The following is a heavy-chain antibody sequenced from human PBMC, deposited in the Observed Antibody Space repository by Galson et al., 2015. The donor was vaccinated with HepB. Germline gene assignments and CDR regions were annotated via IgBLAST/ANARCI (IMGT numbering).Heavy chain of an antibody. J-gene: IGHJ6*02. V-gene: IGHV6-1*01. CDR2: TVFRAKSHT. CDR3: AYGSDV. CDR1: GDSVTSNCAV. D-gene: IGHD4-17*01. Sequence: CALSGDSVTSNCAVWNWIRQSPSSGLEWRGRTVFRAKSHTDYEISVQSRININADISQDQFSLQLSSVPADVTAVYYCAYGSDVWGQGTTVIVS.